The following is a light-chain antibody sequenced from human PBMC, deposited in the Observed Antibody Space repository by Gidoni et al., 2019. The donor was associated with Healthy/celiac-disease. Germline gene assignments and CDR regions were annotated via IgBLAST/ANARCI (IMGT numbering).Light chain of an antibody. CDR1: SSDVGGYNY. Sequence: QSALTQPASVSGSPGQPITISCTGTSSDVGGYNYVSWYQQHPGKAPKRMIYEVSNRPSGVSNRFSGSKSGNTASLTISGLQAEDEADYYCSSYTSSSVVFGGGTKLTVL. CDR3: SSYTSSSVV. J-gene: IGLJ3*02. V-gene: IGLV2-14*01. CDR2: EVS.